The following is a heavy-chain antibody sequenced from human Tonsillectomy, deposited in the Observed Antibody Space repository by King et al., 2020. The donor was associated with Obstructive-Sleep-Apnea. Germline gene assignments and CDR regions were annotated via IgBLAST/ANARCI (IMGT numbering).Heavy chain of an antibody. V-gene: IGHV3-30*04. CDR1: GFTFSSYA. CDR3: ARWLDPYYDLLTGYYNSIYYYYGMDV. Sequence: VQLVESGGGVVQPGRSLRLSCAASGFTFSSYAMHWVRQAPGKGLEWVAVISYDGSNKYYADSVKGRLTISRDNSKNTLYLQMNSLRAEDTALYYWARWLDPYYDLLTGYYNSIYYYYGMDVWGQGTTVTVSS. CDR2: ISYDGSNK. D-gene: IGHD3-9*01. J-gene: IGHJ6*02.